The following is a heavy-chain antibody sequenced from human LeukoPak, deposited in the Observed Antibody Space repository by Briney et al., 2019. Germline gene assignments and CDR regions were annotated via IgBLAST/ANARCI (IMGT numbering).Heavy chain of an antibody. D-gene: IGHD2-2*01. Sequence: GRSLRLSCAASGFTFSSYGMHWVRQAPGKGLEWVAVISYDGSNKYYADSVKGRFTISRDNAKNSLYLQMNSLRAEDTAVYYCASGRYCSSTSCPTGLNWFDPWGQGTLVTVSS. CDR3: ASGRYCSSTSCPTGLNWFDP. CDR2: ISYDGSNK. CDR1: GFTFSSYG. V-gene: IGHV3-30*03. J-gene: IGHJ5*02.